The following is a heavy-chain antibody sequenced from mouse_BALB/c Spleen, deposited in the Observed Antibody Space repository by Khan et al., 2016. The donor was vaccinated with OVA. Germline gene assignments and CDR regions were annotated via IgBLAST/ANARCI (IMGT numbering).Heavy chain of an antibody. CDR1: GFTFTNYG. D-gene: IGHD2-14*01. J-gene: IGHJ4*01. Sequence: QIQLVQSGPELKKPGETVQISCKASGFTFTNYGMNWVKQAPGKGLKWMGWINTYTGEPTFADDFKGRFAFSLKTSVSIAYLQINSLKNEDTATYFCARVGYNGTMDCWGQGTSVTVSS. CDR2: INTYTGEP. V-gene: IGHV9-3-1*01. CDR3: ARVGYNGTMDC.